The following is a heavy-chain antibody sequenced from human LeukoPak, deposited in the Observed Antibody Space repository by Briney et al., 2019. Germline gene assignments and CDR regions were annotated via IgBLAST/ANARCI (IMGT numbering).Heavy chain of an antibody. D-gene: IGHD3-3*01. CDR1: GFTLSSNS. CDR2: ISGSSAYI. J-gene: IGHJ3*02. Sequence: GGSLRLSCAASGFTLSSNSMNWVRQAPGKGLEWVSSISGSSAYIYYADSVKGRFTISRDNAKNSLYLQMNSLRAEDTAVYYCARDWSQLNAFDIWGQGTMVTVSS. V-gene: IGHV3-21*01. CDR3: ARDWSQLNAFDI.